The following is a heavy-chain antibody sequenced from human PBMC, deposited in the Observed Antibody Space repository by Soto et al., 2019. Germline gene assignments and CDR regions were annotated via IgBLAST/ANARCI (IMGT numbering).Heavy chain of an antibody. Sequence: SETLSLTWAVYGGSFSCYYWSWIRQPPGKGLEWIGEINHSGSTNYNPSLKSRVTISVDTSKNQFSLKLSSVTAADTAVYYCARVLYDFWSGYYNDYWGQGTLVTVSS. CDR2: INHSGST. D-gene: IGHD3-3*01. CDR3: ARVLYDFWSGYYNDY. J-gene: IGHJ4*02. V-gene: IGHV4-34*01. CDR1: GGSFSCYY.